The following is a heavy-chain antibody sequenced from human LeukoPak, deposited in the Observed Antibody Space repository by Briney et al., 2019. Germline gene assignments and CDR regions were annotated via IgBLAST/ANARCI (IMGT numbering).Heavy chain of an antibody. CDR2: INHSGST. V-gene: IGHV4-4*02. J-gene: IGHJ4*02. D-gene: IGHD2-8*01. CDR3: ARGFGGQEVYVY. Sequence: SETLSLTCVVSGTSISGSDWWSWVRQPPGKGLEWIGEINHSGSTNYNPSLKSRVTISVDTSKNQFSLNLSSVTAADTAVYFCARGFGGQEVYVYWGQGTLVTVSS. CDR1: GTSISGSDW.